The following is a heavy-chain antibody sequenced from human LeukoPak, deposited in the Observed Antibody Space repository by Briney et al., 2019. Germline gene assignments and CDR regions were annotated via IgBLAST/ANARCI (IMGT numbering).Heavy chain of an antibody. D-gene: IGHD6-25*01. J-gene: IGHJ5*02. CDR1: GGSISSYY. Sequence: PSETLSLTCTVSGGSISSYYWTWLWQSAGKGLEWIGRINTSGSTNYNPSLRSRVTMSVNTSKNQFSLNLTSVTAADTAVYSCAREGGDPRWLDPWGQGTLVTVSS. V-gene: IGHV4-4*07. CDR3: AREGGDPRWLDP. CDR2: INTSGST.